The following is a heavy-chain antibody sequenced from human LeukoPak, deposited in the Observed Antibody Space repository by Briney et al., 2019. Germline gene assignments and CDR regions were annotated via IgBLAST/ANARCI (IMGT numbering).Heavy chain of an antibody. J-gene: IGHJ5*02. Sequence: SQTLSLTCTVSGGSISSGSYYWSWIRQAAGKGLEWIGRIYTSGSTNYNPSLKSRVTISVDTSKNQFSLKLSSVTAADTAVYYCARVGRTNYDFWSGYSNWFDPWGQGTLVTVSS. CDR1: GGSISSGSYY. V-gene: IGHV4-61*02. CDR2: IYTSGST. D-gene: IGHD3-3*01. CDR3: ARVGRTNYDFWSGYSNWFDP.